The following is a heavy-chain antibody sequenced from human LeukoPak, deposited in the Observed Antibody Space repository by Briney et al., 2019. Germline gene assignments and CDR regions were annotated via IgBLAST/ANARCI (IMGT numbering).Heavy chain of an antibody. CDR1: GFTFSSYS. V-gene: IGHV3-21*04. CDR3: AKVRAVASYFDY. D-gene: IGHD6-19*01. Sequence: GGSLRLSCAASGFTFSSYSMNWVRQAPGKGLEWVSSISSSSSYIYYADSVKGRFTISRDNSKNTLYLQMNSLRAEDTAVYYCAKVRAVASYFDYWGQGTLVTVSS. J-gene: IGHJ4*02. CDR2: ISSSSSYI.